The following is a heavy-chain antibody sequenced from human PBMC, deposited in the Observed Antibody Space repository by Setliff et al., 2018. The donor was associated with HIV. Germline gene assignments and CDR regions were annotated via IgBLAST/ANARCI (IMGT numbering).Heavy chain of an antibody. V-gene: IGHV1-18*01. CDR3: ASSWSRVPYYGMDV. D-gene: IGHD6-13*01. Sequence: ASVKVSCKPSGYTFTTYGLSWVRQAPGQGLEWMGWISTYSDETSSSQNLQGRLTMTTDTSTGTAYMELRSLRSDDTAAYFCASSWSRVPYYGMDVWGQGTTVTVSS. J-gene: IGHJ6*02. CDR2: ISTYSDET. CDR1: GYTFTTYG.